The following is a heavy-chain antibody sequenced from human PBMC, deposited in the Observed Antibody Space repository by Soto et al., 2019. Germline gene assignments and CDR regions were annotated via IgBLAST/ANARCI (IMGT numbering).Heavy chain of an antibody. CDR3: ARKLMIAVAGTRGAFDI. CDR2: ISAYNGNT. J-gene: IGHJ3*02. Sequence: ASVKVSCKASGYTFTSYGISWVRQAPGQGLEWMGWISAYNGNTNYAQKLQGRVTMTTDTSTSTAYMELRSLRSDDTAVYYCARKLMIAVAGTRGAFDIWGQGTMVTVSS. CDR1: GYTFTSYG. D-gene: IGHD6-19*01. V-gene: IGHV1-18*01.